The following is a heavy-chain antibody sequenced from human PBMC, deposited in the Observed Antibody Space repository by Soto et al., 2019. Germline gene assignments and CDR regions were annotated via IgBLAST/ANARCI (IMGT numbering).Heavy chain of an antibody. Sequence: QVQLQQWGAGLLKPSETLSLTCAVYGGSFSGYYWSWIRQPPGKGLEWIGESNHSGRTNYNPSLKSIVTISVDTSKNQYTLKLSNVTAAETAVYYYARGPRGRRNYFDYWGQGTLVTVSS. J-gene: IGHJ4*02. CDR2: SNHSGRT. D-gene: IGHD3-16*01. CDR3: ARGPRGRRNYFDY. V-gene: IGHV4-34*01. CDR1: GGSFSGYY.